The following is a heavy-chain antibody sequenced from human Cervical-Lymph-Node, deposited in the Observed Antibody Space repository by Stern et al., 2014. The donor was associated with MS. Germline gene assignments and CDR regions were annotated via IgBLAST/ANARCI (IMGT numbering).Heavy chain of an antibody. Sequence: EKLEESGSELKKPGASVKVSCTGHGYRFTSYGMNWVRQAPGQGLEWMGRINTNTGNPTYAQDFTGRFVFSLDTSVSTAYLEITSLKAEDTAVYYCLSDYNWGQGTLVTVSS. D-gene: IGHD5-24*01. CDR1: GYRFTSYG. CDR2: INTNTGNP. V-gene: IGHV7-4-1*02. J-gene: IGHJ4*02. CDR3: LSDYN.